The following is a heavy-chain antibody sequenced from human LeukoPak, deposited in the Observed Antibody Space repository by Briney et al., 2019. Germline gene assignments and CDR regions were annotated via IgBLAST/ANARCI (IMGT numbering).Heavy chain of an antibody. CDR3: AREPLWFGELLSFDY. D-gene: IGHD3-10*01. Sequence: SETLSLTCAVYGGSFSGYYWSWIRQPPGKGLEWIGEINHSGSTNYNPSLKSRVTISVDTSKNQFSLKLSSVTAADTAVYYCAREPLWFGELLSFDYWGQGTLVTVSS. J-gene: IGHJ4*02. V-gene: IGHV4-34*01. CDR2: INHSGST. CDR1: GGSFSGYY.